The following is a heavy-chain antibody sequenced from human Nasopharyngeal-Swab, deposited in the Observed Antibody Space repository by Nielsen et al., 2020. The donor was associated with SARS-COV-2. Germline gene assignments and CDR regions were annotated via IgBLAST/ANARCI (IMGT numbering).Heavy chain of an antibody. Sequence: GESLKISCASSGFTFSSYAMSLVRQAPGKGLEWVSAISGSGGSTYYADSVKGRLTISRDNSKNTLYLQMNSLRAEDTAVYYCAKPSPDYGDYGRNYWGQGTLVTVSS. CDR2: ISGSGGST. J-gene: IGHJ4*02. V-gene: IGHV3-23*01. CDR1: GFTFSSYA. D-gene: IGHD4-17*01. CDR3: AKPSPDYGDYGRNY.